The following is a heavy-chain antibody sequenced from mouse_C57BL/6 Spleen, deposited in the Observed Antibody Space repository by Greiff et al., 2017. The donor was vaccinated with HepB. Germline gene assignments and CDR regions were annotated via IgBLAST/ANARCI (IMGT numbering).Heavy chain of an antibody. Sequence: QVQLQQPGAELVRPGSSVKLSCKASGYTFTSYWMDWVKQRPGQGLEWIGNIYPSDSETHYNQKFKDKATLTVDKSSSTAYMQLSSLTSEDSAVYYCARGGTGNYFDYWGQGTTLTVSS. CDR2: IYPSDSET. V-gene: IGHV1-61*01. CDR1: GYTFTSYW. D-gene: IGHD4-1*01. CDR3: ARGGTGNYFDY. J-gene: IGHJ2*01.